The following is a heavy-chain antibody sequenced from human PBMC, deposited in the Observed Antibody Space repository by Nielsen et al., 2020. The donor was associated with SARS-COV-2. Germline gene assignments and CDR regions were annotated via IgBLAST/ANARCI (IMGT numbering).Heavy chain of an antibody. CDR3: AKVGDGYNHFDY. CDR1: GFSFNTHA. Sequence: GGSLRLSCAASGFSFNTHAMDWVRQAPGKGLEWVSGISGRGHKSFYADSVKGRFTISRDNAKNSLYLQMNSLRAEDTALYYCAKVGDGYNHFDYWGQGTLVTVSS. V-gene: IGHV3-23*01. CDR2: ISGRGHKS. D-gene: IGHD5-24*01. J-gene: IGHJ4*02.